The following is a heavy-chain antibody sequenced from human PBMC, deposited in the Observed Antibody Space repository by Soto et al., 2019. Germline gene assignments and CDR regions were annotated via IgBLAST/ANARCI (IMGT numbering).Heavy chain of an antibody. CDR1: GFTFSNHW. CDR3: ARDSAYCRSTSCYLSYSYYMDV. D-gene: IGHD2-2*01. CDR2: IKQDGSEK. V-gene: IGHV3-7*01. Sequence: EVQVVESGGGLVQPGGSLRLSCAASGFTFSNHWMTWVRQAPGKGLEWVANIKQDGSEKYYVDSVKGRFTLSRDNAKNSLYLQMNSLRAEDTAVYYCARDSAYCRSTSCYLSYSYYMDVWGKGTTVTVSS. J-gene: IGHJ6*03.